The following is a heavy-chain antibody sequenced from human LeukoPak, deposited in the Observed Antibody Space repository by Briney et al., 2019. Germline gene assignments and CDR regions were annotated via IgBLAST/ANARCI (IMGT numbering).Heavy chain of an antibody. CDR1: GFTVSSHA. CDR2: LSYDGINE. J-gene: IGHJ2*01. CDR3: ARETLRDLHWYFDL. D-gene: IGHD3/OR15-3a*01. V-gene: IGHV3-30-3*01. Sequence: GGSLRLSCAGSGFTVSSHAMRWVRQAPGKGLEWVAVLSYDGINENYADSLRGRFTISRDSFKNTLYLQMNSLTTDDTALYYCARETLRDLHWYFDLWGRGTLVTVSS.